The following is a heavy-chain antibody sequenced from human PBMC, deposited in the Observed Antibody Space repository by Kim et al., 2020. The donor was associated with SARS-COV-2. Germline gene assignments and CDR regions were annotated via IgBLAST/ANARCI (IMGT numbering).Heavy chain of an antibody. D-gene: IGHD3-22*01. CDR3: AKDVGLGYYDSSGYLVY. CDR2: ISYDGSNK. V-gene: IGHV3-30*18. Sequence: GGSLRLSCAASGFTFSSYGMHWVRQAPGKGLEWVAVISYDGSNKYYADSVKGRFTISRDNSKNTLYLQMNSLRAEDTAVYYCAKDVGLGYYDSSGYLVYWGQGTLVTVSS. CDR1: GFTFSSYG. J-gene: IGHJ4*02.